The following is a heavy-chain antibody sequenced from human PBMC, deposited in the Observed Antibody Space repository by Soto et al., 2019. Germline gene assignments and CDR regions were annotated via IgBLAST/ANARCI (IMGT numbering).Heavy chain of an antibody. J-gene: IGHJ6*02. Sequence: QVQLVQSGAEVKKPGSSVKVSCKASGGTFSSYAISWVRQAPGQGLEWMGGIIPISGTANYAQKFQGRVTITADESTSTTYMELSSLRSEATAVYYCARSQGSSTSLEIYYYYYYGMEVWGQGTTVTVSS. V-gene: IGHV1-69*01. CDR1: GGTFSSYA. CDR3: ARSQGSSTSLEIYYYYYYGMEV. CDR2: IIPISGTA. D-gene: IGHD2-2*01.